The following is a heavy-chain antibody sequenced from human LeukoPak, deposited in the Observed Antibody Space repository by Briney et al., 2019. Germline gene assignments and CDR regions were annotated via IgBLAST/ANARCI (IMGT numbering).Heavy chain of an antibody. Sequence: GGSLRLSCEASGFTFSSYAMSWVRQAPGKGLEWVSVIYSGGSTYYADSVKGRFTISRDNSKNTLYLQMNSLRAEDTAVYYCARAFPFDYWGQGTLVTVSS. D-gene: IGHD2/OR15-2a*01. J-gene: IGHJ4*02. V-gene: IGHV3-53*01. CDR3: ARAFPFDY. CDR2: IYSGGST. CDR1: GFTFSSYA.